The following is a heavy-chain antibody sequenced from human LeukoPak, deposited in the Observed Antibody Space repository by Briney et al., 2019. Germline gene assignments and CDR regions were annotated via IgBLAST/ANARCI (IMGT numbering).Heavy chain of an antibody. CDR1: GGSISSGSYY. Sequence: SETLSLTCTVSGGSISSGSYYWSWIRQPAGKGLEWIGRIYISGSTNYNPSLKSRVTISVDTSKNQFSLKLSSVTAADTAVYYCARALRFLEWHDAFDIWGQGTMVTVSS. J-gene: IGHJ3*02. CDR3: ARALRFLEWHDAFDI. V-gene: IGHV4-61*02. CDR2: IYISGST. D-gene: IGHD3-3*01.